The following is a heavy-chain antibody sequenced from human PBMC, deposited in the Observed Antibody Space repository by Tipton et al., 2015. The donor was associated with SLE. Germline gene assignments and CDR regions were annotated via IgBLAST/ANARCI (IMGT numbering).Heavy chain of an antibody. D-gene: IGHD3-10*01. CDR3: ARSESSGSYFDY. CDR1: GGSISSSSYY. J-gene: IGHJ4*02. CDR2: IYYSGST. Sequence: LRLSCTVSGGSISSSSYYWGWIRQPPGKGLEWIGGIYYSGSTYYNPPLKSRVTISVDTSKNQFSLKLSSVTAADTAVYYCARSESSGSYFDYWGQGTLVTVSS. V-gene: IGHV4-39*01.